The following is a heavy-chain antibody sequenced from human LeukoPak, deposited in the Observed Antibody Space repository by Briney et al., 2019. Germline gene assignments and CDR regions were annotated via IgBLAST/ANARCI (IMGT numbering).Heavy chain of an antibody. CDR3: ARHLPSTLYYDSSSYPPDDY. J-gene: IGHJ4*02. Sequence: GESLKISCKGSGYSFTSYWIGWGRQMPGKGLEWMGRIDPDDSYTNFSPSFQGHVTISADKYISTAYLQWSSLKASDTAMYYCARHLPSTLYYDSSSYPPDDYWGQGTLVTVSS. V-gene: IGHV5-10-1*01. CDR1: GYSFTSYW. D-gene: IGHD3-22*01. CDR2: IDPDDSYT.